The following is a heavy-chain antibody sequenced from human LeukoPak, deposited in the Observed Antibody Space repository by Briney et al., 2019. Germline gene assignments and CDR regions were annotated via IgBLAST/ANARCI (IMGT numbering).Heavy chain of an antibody. Sequence: EASVKVSCKASGYTFTSYGICWVRQAPGQGLEWMGWISAYNGNTNYAQKLQGRVTMTTDTSTSTAYMELRSLRSDDTAVYYCARVSTSCYEFDYWGQGTLVTVSS. CDR1: GYTFTSYG. D-gene: IGHD2-2*01. V-gene: IGHV1-18*04. CDR2: ISAYNGNT. J-gene: IGHJ4*02. CDR3: ARVSTSCYEFDY.